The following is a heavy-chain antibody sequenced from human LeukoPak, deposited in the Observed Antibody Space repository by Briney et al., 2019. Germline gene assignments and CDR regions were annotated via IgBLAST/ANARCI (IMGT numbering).Heavy chain of an antibody. D-gene: IGHD3-10*01. V-gene: IGHV1-2*02. CDR2: INPNSGGT. J-gene: IGHJ4*02. CDR1: GYTFTEYY. Sequence: ASVKVSFKASGYTFTEYYMQWLRQAPGQGLEWMGWINPNSGGTNYAQKFQGRVTMTRDTSISTAYMELSRLRSDDTAVYYCSLAITGFVPNYGGQGTLVTVSS. CDR3: SLAITGFVPNY.